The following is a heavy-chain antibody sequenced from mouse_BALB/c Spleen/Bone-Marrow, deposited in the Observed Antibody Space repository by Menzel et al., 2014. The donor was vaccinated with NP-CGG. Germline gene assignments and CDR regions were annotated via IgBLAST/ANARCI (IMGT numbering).Heavy chain of an antibody. D-gene: IGHD2-1*01. CDR3: AGFYYGNNWYFDV. J-gene: IGHJ1*01. V-gene: IGHV5-6-2*01. CDR1: GFTFSSYY. CDR2: INSNGGST. Sequence: EVNVVESGGGLVKLGGSLKLSCAASGFTFSSYYMSWVRQTPEKRLELVAAINSNGGSTYYPDTVKGRFTISRDNAKNTLYLQMSSLKSEDTALLYCAGFYYGNNWYFDVWGAGTTVTVSS.